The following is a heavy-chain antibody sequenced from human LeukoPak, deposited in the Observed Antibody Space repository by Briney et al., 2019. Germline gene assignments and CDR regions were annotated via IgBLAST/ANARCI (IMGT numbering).Heavy chain of an antibody. Sequence: ASVKVSCKASGYTFTGYYIHWVRQAPGQGLEWMGWINPNSGGTNYAQKFQGRVTMTRDTSISTAYMELSRLRSDDTAVYYCAGTSLDYGDFLDYGGQGTLVTVS. CDR2: INPNSGGT. D-gene: IGHD4-17*01. CDR1: GYTFTGYY. CDR3: AGTSLDYGDFLDY. J-gene: IGHJ4*02. V-gene: IGHV1-2*02.